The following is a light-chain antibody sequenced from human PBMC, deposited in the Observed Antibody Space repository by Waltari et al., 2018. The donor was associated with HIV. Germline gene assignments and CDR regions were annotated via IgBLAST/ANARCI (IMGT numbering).Light chain of an antibody. J-gene: IGKJ1*01. Sequence: IVMTQSPGSLAVSLGDRATINCKSSQSVFSTSNGRNYLAWYQQKAGQPPRLLISWAVTRESGVPDRFSGSGYGADFTLTISSLQAEDVAVYFCQQFYSSWTFGQGTKVEMK. V-gene: IGKV4-1*01. CDR1: QSVFSTSNGRNY. CDR2: WAV. CDR3: QQFYSSWT.